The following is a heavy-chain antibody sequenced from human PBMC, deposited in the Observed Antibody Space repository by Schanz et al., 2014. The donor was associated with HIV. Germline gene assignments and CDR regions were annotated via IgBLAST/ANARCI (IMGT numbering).Heavy chain of an antibody. V-gene: IGHV3-23*01. CDR2: ISGNGDST. CDR3: AKVDAAHKHIGAAGD. D-gene: IGHD6-13*01. CDR1: GFTFNSYA. Sequence: EVQLLEFGGGSVRPGESLRLSCAASGFTFNSYAMKWVRQAPGKGLEWVSGISGNGDSTYYADSVKGRFTISRDYSKNTLYLQMNSLRAEDTAVYYCAKVDAAHKHIGAAGDWGQGTLVTVSS. J-gene: IGHJ4*02.